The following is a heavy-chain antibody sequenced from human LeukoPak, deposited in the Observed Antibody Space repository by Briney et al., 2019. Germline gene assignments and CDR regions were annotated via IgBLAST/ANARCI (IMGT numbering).Heavy chain of an antibody. V-gene: IGHV4-39*01. CDR3: ARRNWSNFDY. CDR1: GGSISSSSYY. D-gene: IGHD2/OR15-2a*01. CDR2: IYYSGST. J-gene: IGHJ4*02. Sequence: PSETLSLTCTVSGGSISSSSYYWGWIRQPPGKGLEWIGSIYYSGSTYYNPSLKSRVTISVDTSKNQFSLKLSSVTAADTAVYYCARRNWSNFDYWGQGTLVTVSS.